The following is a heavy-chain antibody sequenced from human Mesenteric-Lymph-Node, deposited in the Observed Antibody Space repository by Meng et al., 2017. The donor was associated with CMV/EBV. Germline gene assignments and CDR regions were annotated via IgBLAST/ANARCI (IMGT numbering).Heavy chain of an antibody. CDR1: GGTFNTYI. Sequence: SVKVSCKASGGTFNTYIINWVRQAPGQGLEWMGRIIPILGRANYAQRFQGRVTITADKSTTTVHMELSGLGSEDTAVYYCARLKAADALYYGMDVWGQGTTVTVSS. V-gene: IGHV1-69*02. CDR3: ARLKAADALYYGMDV. D-gene: IGHD6-13*01. J-gene: IGHJ6*02. CDR2: IIPILGRA.